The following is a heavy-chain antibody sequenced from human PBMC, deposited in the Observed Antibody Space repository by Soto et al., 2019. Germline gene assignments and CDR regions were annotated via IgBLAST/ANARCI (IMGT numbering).Heavy chain of an antibody. D-gene: IGHD3-3*01. CDR2: ISAYNGNT. Sequence: ASVKVSCKASGYTFTSYGISWVRQAPGQGLEWMGWISAYNGNTNYAQKLQGRVTMTTDTSTSTAYMELRSLRSDDTAVYYCARGPWDDFWSVAGRFDYWGQGTLVTVSS. CDR1: GYTFTSYG. J-gene: IGHJ4*02. V-gene: IGHV1-18*01. CDR3: ARGPWDDFWSVAGRFDY.